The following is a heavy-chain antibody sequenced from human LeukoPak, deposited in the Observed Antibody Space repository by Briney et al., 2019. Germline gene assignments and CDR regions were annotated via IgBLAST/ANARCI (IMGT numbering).Heavy chain of an antibody. CDR1: GFTFSSYG. Sequence: GGSLRLSCAASGFTFSSYGMSWVRQAPGKGLEWVSAISGSGGSTYYADSVKGRFTISRDNSKNTLYLQMNSLRAEDTAVYYCAKDGLDGRWNDVGRFDPWGQGTLVTVSS. CDR3: AKDGLDGRWNDVGRFDP. J-gene: IGHJ5*02. V-gene: IGHV3-23*01. D-gene: IGHD1-1*01. CDR2: ISGSGGST.